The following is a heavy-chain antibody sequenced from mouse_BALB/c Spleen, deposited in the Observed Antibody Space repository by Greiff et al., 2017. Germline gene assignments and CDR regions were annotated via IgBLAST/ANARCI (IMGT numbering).Heavy chain of an antibody. CDR2: ISSGGSYT. V-gene: IGHV5-6-4*01. J-gene: IGHJ4*01. CDR3: TRDAAMDY. Sequence: DVKLVESGGGLVKPGGSLKLSCAASGFTFSSYTMSWVRETPEKRLEWVATISSGGSYTYYPDSVKGRFTISRDNAKNTLYLQMSSLKSEDTAMYYCTRDAAMDYWGQGTSVTVSS. CDR1: GFTFSSYT.